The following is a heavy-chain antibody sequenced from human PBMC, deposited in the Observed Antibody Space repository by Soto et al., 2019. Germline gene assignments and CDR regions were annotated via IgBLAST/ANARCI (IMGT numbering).Heavy chain of an antibody. J-gene: IGHJ2*01. CDR1: GYTFTSYG. CDR3: ARDPDVDLPLFDL. Sequence: ASVKVSCKASGYTFTSYGISWVRQAPGQGLEWMGWISAYNGNTNYAQKIQGRVTMTTDTSTSTAYIELSSLRSEDTVVYYCARDPDVDLPLFDLWGRGTLVTVSS. D-gene: IGHD3-16*01. CDR2: ISAYNGNT. V-gene: IGHV1-18*01.